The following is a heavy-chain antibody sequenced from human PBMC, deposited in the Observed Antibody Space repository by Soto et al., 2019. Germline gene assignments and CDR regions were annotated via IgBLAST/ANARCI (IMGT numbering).Heavy chain of an antibody. CDR2: IYGDDTK. CDR1: GLSLSTSGVS. Sequence: QVTLKESGPTLVDPSQTLTLTCTFFGLSLSTSGVSLAWIRQPPGKALEWLGLIYGDDTKRYSPSLRNRLTITRSTSENQVVLTMPNVDYVDTATYYCAHRYGSAGSYYFDFWGQGTLVTVSS. CDR3: AHRYGSAGSYYFDF. V-gene: IGHV2-5*02. J-gene: IGHJ4*02. D-gene: IGHD3-10*01.